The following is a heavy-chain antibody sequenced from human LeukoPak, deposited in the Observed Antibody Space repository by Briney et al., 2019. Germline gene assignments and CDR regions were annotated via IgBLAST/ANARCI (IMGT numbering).Heavy chain of an antibody. Sequence: GGSLRLSCAASGFYFANYAMSWVRQAPGKGLEWVSATVGGGSPNTYHAGSVKGRFTISRDNSKNTLSLQMNSLRAEDTAIYYCTKAPIVSCSGAFCYPFDSWGQGTLVTVSS. J-gene: IGHJ4*02. V-gene: IGHV3-23*01. D-gene: IGHD2-15*01. CDR2: TVGGGSPNT. CDR1: GFYFANYA. CDR3: TKAPIVSCSGAFCYPFDS.